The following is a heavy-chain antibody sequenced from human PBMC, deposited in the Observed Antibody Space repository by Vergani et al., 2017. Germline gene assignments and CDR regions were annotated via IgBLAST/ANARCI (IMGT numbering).Heavy chain of an antibody. D-gene: IGHD2/OR15-2a*01. CDR1: GFTFRNSA. CDR3: LKDKIDLGSYFFDS. Sequence: EVHLLESGGGLVQSGGSLRLSCAASGFTFRNSAVRWVRQAAGRGLAGVSSISGPGLSTYYAESGKGRFSISRDNSKTKVFLQIQSLRAEDTAIYYCLKDKIDLGSYFFDSWGHGILVTVSS. V-gene: IGHV3-23*01. CDR2: ISGPGLST. J-gene: IGHJ4*01.